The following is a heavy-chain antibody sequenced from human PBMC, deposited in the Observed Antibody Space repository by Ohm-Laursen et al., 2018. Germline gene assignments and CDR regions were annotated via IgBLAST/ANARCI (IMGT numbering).Heavy chain of an antibody. D-gene: IGHD2/OR15-2a*01. CDR3: STDHFS. CDR2: IKSKAAGETR. J-gene: IGHJ5*02. V-gene: IGHV3-15*01. Sequence: GSLRLSCAASGFTFSSYAMSWVRQAPGKGLEYVGRIKSKAAGETREYAEPVKGRFTILRDDSKNTLSLQMNSLKTGDTGVYYCSTDHFSWGQGTLVTVSS. CDR1: GFTFSSYA.